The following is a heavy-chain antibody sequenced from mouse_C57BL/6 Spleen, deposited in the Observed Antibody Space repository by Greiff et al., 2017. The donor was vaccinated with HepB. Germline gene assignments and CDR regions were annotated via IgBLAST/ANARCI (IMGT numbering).Heavy chain of an antibody. CDR1: GFTFSDYY. D-gene: IGHD1-1*02. Sequence: EVKLMESEVGLVQPGSSMKLSCTASGFTFSDYYMAWVRQVPEKGLEWVANINYDGSSTYYLDSLKSRFIISRDNAKNILYLQMSSLKSEDTATYYCARGYGYFDYWGQGTTLTVSS. J-gene: IGHJ2*01. V-gene: IGHV5-16*01. CDR2: INYDGSST. CDR3: ARGYGYFDY.